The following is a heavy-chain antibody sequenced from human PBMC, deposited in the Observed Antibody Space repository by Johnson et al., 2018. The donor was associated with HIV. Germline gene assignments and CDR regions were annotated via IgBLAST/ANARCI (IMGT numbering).Heavy chain of an antibody. CDR3: ASEAKHHVGANRVSSFDI. D-gene: IGHD1-26*01. CDR2: INWNGGST. V-gene: IGHV3-20*04. CDR1: GFTFDDYG. Sequence: MQLVESGGGVVRPGGSLRLSCAASGFTFDDYGMSWVRQTPGKGLEWVAGINWNGGSTGYADSVKGRFTISRDNAKKSLCLQMNTLRAEDTALYYCASEAKHHVGANRVSSFDIWGQGTMVTVSA. J-gene: IGHJ3*02.